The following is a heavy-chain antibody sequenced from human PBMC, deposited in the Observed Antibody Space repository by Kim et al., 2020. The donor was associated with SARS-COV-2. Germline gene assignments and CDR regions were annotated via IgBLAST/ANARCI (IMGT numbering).Heavy chain of an antibody. D-gene: IGHD3-16*01. CDR3: ARGHYDYVWGSSPLDY. Sequence: SLKSRVTISVDTSKNQFSLKLSSVTAADTAVYYCARGHYDYVWGSSPLDYWGQGTLVTVSS. J-gene: IGHJ4*02. V-gene: IGHV4-59*09.